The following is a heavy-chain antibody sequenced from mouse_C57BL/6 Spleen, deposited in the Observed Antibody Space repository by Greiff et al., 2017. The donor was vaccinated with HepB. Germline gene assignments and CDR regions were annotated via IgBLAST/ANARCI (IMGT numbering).Heavy chain of an antibody. CDR1: GYTFTSYW. D-gene: IGHD1-1*01. CDR2: INPSSGYT. Sequence: QVQLKQSGAELAKPGASVKLSCKASGYTFTSYWMHWVKQRPAQGLEWIGYINPSSGYTKYNQKFKDKATLTADKSSSTAYMQLSSLTYEDSAVYYCARFPVTTVVEDYFDYWGQGTTLTVSS. V-gene: IGHV1-7*01. J-gene: IGHJ2*01. CDR3: ARFPVTTVVEDYFDY.